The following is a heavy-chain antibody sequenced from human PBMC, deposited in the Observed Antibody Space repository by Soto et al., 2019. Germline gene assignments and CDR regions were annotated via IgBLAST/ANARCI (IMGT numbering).Heavy chain of an antibody. J-gene: IGHJ4*02. V-gene: IGHV4-34*01. CDR3: ARRSSSWYGLDY. D-gene: IGHD6-13*01. CDR2: INHSGST. Sequence: SETLSLTCAVYGGSFSGYYWSWIRQPPGKGLEWIGEINHSGSTNYNPSPKSRVTISVDTSKNQFSLKLSSVSAADTAVYYCARRSSSWYGLDYWGQGTLVTVS. CDR1: GGSFSGYY.